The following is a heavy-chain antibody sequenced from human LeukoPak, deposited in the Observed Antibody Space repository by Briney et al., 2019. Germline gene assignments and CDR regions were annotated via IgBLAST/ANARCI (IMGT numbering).Heavy chain of an antibody. CDR1: GFTFSSYA. CDR3: AKICGYDYALFDY. J-gene: IGHJ4*02. CDR2: ISGSGGST. Sequence: GGSLRLSCAASGFTFSSYAMSWVRQAPGKGPEWVSAISGSGGSTYYADSVKGRFTISRDNSKNTLYLQMNSLRAEDTAVYYCAKICGYDYALFDYWGQGTLVTVSS. V-gene: IGHV3-23*01. D-gene: IGHD5-12*01.